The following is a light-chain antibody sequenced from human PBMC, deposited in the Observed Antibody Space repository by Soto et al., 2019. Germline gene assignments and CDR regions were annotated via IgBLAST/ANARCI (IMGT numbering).Light chain of an antibody. CDR2: AAS. J-gene: IGKJ1*01. V-gene: IGKV3-20*01. CDR3: QQYGSSRWT. CDR1: QSVSNTY. Sequence: EIVLTQSPDTLSLFPGERATLSCRASQSVSNTYLAWYQQKPGQAPRPLISAASTRATGTPDRFSGSGSGTDFTLTISRPEPEDFAIYYCQQYGSSRWTFGQGTKVDIK.